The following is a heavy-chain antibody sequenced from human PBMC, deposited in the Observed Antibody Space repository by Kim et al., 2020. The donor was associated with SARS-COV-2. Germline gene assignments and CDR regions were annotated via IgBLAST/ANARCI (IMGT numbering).Heavy chain of an antibody. D-gene: IGHD3-16*01. J-gene: IGHJ4*02. CDR3: VLGPGGGSHSGY. Sequence: YSADSVQGMFTISRDNSKNTLYLQMSSLRAEDTAVYYCVLGPGGGSHSGYWGQGTLVTVSS. V-gene: IGHV3-64D*09.